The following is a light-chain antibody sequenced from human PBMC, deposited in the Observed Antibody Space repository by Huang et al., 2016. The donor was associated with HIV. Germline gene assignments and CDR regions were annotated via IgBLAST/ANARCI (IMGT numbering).Light chain of an antibody. V-gene: IGKV1-NL1*01. J-gene: IGKJ4*01. CDR1: QGISNS. Sequence: DIQMTQSPSSLSASVGDRVTITCRASQGISNSLAWYQQKPGKAPKLRLYAASTLESGVPSRCSGSGSGTDYTLTISSLQPEDFATYYCQQYYSTPTFGGGTKVEIK. CDR2: AAS. CDR3: QQYYSTPT.